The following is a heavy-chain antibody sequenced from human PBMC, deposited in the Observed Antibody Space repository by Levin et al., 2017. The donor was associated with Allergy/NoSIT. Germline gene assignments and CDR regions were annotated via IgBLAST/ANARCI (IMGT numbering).Heavy chain of an antibody. CDR3: ARDSFRYSSSWAGFDY. CDR1: GFTFSSYG. D-gene: IGHD6-13*01. CDR2: IWYDGSNK. Sequence: GGSLRLSCAASGFTFSSYGMHWVRQAPGKGLEWVAVIWYDGSNKYYADSVKGRFTISRDNSKNTLYLQMNSLRAEDTAVYYCARDSFRYSSSWAGFDYWGQGTLVTVS. V-gene: IGHV3-33*01. J-gene: IGHJ4*02.